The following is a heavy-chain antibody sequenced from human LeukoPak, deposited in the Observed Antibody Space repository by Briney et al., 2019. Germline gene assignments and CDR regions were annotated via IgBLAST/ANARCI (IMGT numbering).Heavy chain of an antibody. D-gene: IGHD1-1*01. J-gene: IGHJ6*03. V-gene: IGHV3-72*01. CDR1: GFTFNDHY. CDR2: SRNKAKSYTT. CDR3: VKLEVSPHRDV. Sequence: GGSLRLSCAASGFTFNDHYMDWVRQAPGKGLEWVGRSRNKAKSYTTEYAASVKGRFTISRDDSKNSLYLQMNSLKTEDTAVYYCVKLEVSPHRDVWGKGPRSPSP.